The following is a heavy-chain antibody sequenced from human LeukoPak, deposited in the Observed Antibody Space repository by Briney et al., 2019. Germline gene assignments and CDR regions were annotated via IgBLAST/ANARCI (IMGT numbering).Heavy chain of an antibody. CDR1: GFTVSSNY. Sequence: AGGSLRLSCAASGFTVSSNYMSWVRQAPGKGLEWVSVIYSGGSTYYADSVKGRFTISRDNSKNTLYLQMNSLRAEDTAVYYCARAGDYYDGSGYYYWGQGTLVTVPS. D-gene: IGHD3-22*01. V-gene: IGHV3-66*01. CDR2: IYSGGST. CDR3: ARAGDYYDGSGYYY. J-gene: IGHJ4*02.